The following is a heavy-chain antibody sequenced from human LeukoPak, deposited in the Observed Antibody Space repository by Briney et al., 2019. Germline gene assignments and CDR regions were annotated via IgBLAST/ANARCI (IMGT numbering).Heavy chain of an antibody. J-gene: IGHJ3*02. D-gene: IGHD3-22*01. V-gene: IGHV1-2*02. CDR1: GYTFTGYY. CDR2: INPNSGGT. Sequence: ASVKVSCKASGYTFTGYYMHWVRQAPGQGLEWMGWINPNSGGTNYAQKFQGRVTMTRDTSISTAYMELSGLRSEDTAVYYCARDPGPLYYYDISGSDVFDIWGQGTMVTVSS. CDR3: ARDPGPLYYYDISGSDVFDI.